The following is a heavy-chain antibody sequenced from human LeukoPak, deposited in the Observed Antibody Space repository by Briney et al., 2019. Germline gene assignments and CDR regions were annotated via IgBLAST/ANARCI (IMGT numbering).Heavy chain of an antibody. CDR2: IIPIFGTA. CDR1: GGTFSSYA. CDR3: ARDRPYSSSSDY. V-gene: IGHV1-69*05. Sequence: SVKVSCKASGGTFSSYAISWVRQAPGQGLEWMGGIIPIFGTANYAQKFQGRVTITTDESTGTAYMELSSLRSEDTAVYYCARDRPYSSSSDYWGQGTLVTVSS. J-gene: IGHJ4*02. D-gene: IGHD6-6*01.